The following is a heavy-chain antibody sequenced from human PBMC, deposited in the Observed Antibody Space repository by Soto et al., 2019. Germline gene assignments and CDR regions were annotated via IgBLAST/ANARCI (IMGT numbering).Heavy chain of an antibody. CDR2: ISSSGDTI. Sequence: GGSLRLSCAASGFIFSDYHMTWIRQAPGKGLECVSYISSSGDTIYYADSVKGRFTISRDNGKNSLYLQMNSLRADDTAVYYCARDRRISGVDSGLDYWGQGTSVTVSS. CDR3: ARDRRISGVDSGLDY. J-gene: IGHJ4*02. D-gene: IGHD2-21*01. CDR1: GFIFSDYH. V-gene: IGHV3-11*01.